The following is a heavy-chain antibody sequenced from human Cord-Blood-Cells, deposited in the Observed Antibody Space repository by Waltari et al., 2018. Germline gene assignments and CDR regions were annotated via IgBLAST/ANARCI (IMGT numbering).Heavy chain of an antibody. Sequence: GGTFSSYAISWVRQAPGQGLEWMGGIIPIFGTANYAQKFQGRVTITADESTSTAYMELSSLRSEDPAVYYCARESAGYSSRWYDYWGQGTLVTVSS. CDR3: ARESAGYSSRWYDY. CDR1: GGTFSSYA. CDR2: IIPIFGTA. D-gene: IGHD6-13*01. J-gene: IGHJ4*02. V-gene: IGHV1-69*01.